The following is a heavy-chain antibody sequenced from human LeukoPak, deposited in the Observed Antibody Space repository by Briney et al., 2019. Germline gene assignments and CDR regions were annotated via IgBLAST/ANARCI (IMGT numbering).Heavy chain of an antibody. Sequence: PGGPLRLSCATSGFIFSTYAMSWDRQAPGKGLEWVSGIPGSGGDTYYADSVKGRFTISRDNFRNTLHLQMNSLRAEDTAVYYCAKSGSWYLGTSVVHYNFYMDVWGKGTTVTVSS. CDR3: AKSGSWYLGTSVVHYNFYMDV. J-gene: IGHJ6*03. CDR1: GFIFSTYA. D-gene: IGHD6-13*01. V-gene: IGHV3-23*01. CDR2: IPGSGGDT.